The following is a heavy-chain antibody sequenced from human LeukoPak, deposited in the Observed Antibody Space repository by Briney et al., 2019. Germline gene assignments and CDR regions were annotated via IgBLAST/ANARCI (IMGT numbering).Heavy chain of an antibody. J-gene: IGHJ4*02. V-gene: IGHV3-74*01. Sequence: PGGSLRLSCAASGFTLSSYWMHWVRQAPGKGLVWVSNIYAHGSNTTYADSVKGRFTISRDSAKNTVFLQMNSLRAEDTAVYYCAAYEDNSDFAYWGQGTLVTVSS. CDR3: AAYEDNSDFAY. CDR2: IYAHGSNT. CDR1: GFTLSSYW. D-gene: IGHD4-23*01.